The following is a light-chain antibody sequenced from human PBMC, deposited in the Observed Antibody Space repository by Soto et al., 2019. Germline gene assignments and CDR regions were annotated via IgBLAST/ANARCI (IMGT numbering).Light chain of an antibody. CDR2: SNN. Sequence: QSVLTQPPSASGTPGQRVTISCSGSSYNIGSNTVNWYQQLPGTAPKLLIYSNNQRPSGVTDRFSDSKSEPSASLAISGLQSEDEADYYCAAWDDSLNGWGFGGGTKLTVL. CDR1: SYNIGSNT. CDR3: AAWDDSLNGWG. V-gene: IGLV1-44*01. J-gene: IGLJ3*02.